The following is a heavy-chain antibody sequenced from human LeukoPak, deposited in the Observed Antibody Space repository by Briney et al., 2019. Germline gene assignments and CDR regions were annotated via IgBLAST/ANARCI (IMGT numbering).Heavy chain of an antibody. Sequence: SETLSLTCTVSGGSITGYYWTWIRQPAGKGLEWIGRIYTTGNTNYNPSLKNRVTMSVDASKNQFSLKLSSVTAADTAVYYCARAGSGWYGLADYWGQGTLVTVSS. CDR1: GGSITGYY. J-gene: IGHJ4*02. D-gene: IGHD6-13*01. CDR2: IYTTGNT. CDR3: ARAGSGWYGLADY. V-gene: IGHV4-4*07.